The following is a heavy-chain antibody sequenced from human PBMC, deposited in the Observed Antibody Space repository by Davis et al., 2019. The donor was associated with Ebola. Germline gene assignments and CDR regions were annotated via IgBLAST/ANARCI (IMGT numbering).Heavy chain of an antibody. V-gene: IGHV3-74*01. D-gene: IGHD4-17*01. J-gene: IGHJ6*04. CDR2: INSDGSST. CDR3: ARVSSSYGDYVGYYYYYGMDV. Sequence: GESLKISCAASGFTFSSYWMHWVRQAPGKGLVWVSRINSDGSSTSYADSVKGRFTISRDNAKNTLYLQMNSLRAEDTAVYYCARVSSSYGDYVGYYYYYGMDVWGKGTTVTVSS. CDR1: GFTFSSYW.